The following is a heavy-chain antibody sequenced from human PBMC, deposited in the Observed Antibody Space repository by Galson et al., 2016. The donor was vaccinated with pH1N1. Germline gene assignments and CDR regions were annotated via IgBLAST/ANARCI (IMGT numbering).Heavy chain of an antibody. Sequence: SETLSLTCSVSGGSISGYYWNWIRQAAGKGPEWIGRFYSSGNTNYNPSLRSRVTLSVDTSKSQFSLRLSSVTAADTAVYYCARDDGYSSIGGGFDYWGQGTLVTVSS. D-gene: IGHD6-19*01. CDR1: GGSISGYY. CDR2: FYSSGNT. V-gene: IGHV4-4*07. J-gene: IGHJ4*02. CDR3: ARDDGYSSIGGGFDY.